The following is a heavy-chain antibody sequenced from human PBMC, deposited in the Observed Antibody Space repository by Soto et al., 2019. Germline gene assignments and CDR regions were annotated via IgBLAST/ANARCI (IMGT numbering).Heavy chain of an antibody. CDR2: INHSGNT. Sequence: ASETLSLTCAVYGGSSSGYYWSWLRQPPGKGPEWIGEINHSGNTKYTPSLESRVTISVDTSKNQFSLKLNSVSAADSAVYYCARTGCMDVWSQGATVTVSS. CDR3: ARTGCMDV. V-gene: IGHV4-34*01. CDR1: GGSSSGYY. J-gene: IGHJ6*02.